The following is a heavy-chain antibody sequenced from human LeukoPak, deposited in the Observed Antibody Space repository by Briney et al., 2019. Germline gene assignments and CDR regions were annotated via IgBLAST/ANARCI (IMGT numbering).Heavy chain of an antibody. Sequence: PSETLSLTCTVSGGSISSYYWSWIRQPPGKGLEWIGYIYYSGSTNYNPSLKSRVTISVDTSKNQFSLKLSSVTAADTAVYYCARGLGLDAFDIWGQGTMVAASS. V-gene: IGHV4-59*01. CDR1: GGSISSYY. CDR3: ARGLGLDAFDI. D-gene: IGHD3-16*01. CDR2: IYYSGST. J-gene: IGHJ3*02.